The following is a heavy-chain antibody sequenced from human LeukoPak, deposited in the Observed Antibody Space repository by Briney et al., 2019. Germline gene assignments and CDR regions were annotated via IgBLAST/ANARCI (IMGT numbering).Heavy chain of an antibody. D-gene: IGHD1-1*01. J-gene: IGHJ4*02. V-gene: IGHV1-18*01. Sequence: ASVKVSCKASGYTFTSYGISWVRQAPGQGLEWMGWISAYNGNTNYAQKLQGRVTMTRDTSTSTVYMELSSLRSEDTAVYYCARGGYNWNDELDYWGQGTLVTVSS. CDR2: ISAYNGNT. CDR3: ARGGYNWNDELDY. CDR1: GYTFTSYG.